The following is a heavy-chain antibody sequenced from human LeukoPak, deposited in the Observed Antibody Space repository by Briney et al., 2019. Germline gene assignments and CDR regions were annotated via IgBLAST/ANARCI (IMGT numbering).Heavy chain of an antibody. CDR3: ARDAELLLWFGEPSHDAFDI. CDR2: ISSSSSYI. CDR1: GFTFSSYS. D-gene: IGHD3-10*01. V-gene: IGHV3-21*01. Sequence: GGSLRLSCAASGFTFSSYSMNWVRQAPGKGLEWVSSISSSSSYIYYADSVKGRFTISRDNAKNSLYLQMNSLRAEDTAVYYCARDAELLLWFGEPSHDAFDIWGQGTMVTVSS. J-gene: IGHJ3*02.